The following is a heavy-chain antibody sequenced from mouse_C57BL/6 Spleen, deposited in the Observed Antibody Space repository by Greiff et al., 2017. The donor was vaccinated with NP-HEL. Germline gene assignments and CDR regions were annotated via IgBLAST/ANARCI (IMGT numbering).Heavy chain of an antibody. J-gene: IGHJ3*01. CDR2: IYPGDGDT. D-gene: IGHD1-1*01. CDR1: GYAFSSSW. V-gene: IGHV1-82*01. CDR3: ARNDYYGSSSAWFAY. Sequence: QVQLKQSGPELVKPGASVKISCKASGYAFSSSWMNWVKQRPGKGLAWIGRIYPGDGDTNYNGKFKGKATLTADKSSSTAYMQLSSLTSEDSAVYFCARNDYYGSSSAWFAYWGQGTLVTVSA.